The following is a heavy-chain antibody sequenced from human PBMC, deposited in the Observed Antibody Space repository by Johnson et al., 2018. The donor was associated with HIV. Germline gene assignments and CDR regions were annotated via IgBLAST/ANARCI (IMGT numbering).Heavy chain of an antibody. J-gene: IGHJ3*02. CDR2: IKSKTDGGTT. Sequence: EQLVESGGGLVQPGGSLRLSCAASGFRFDDYGMTWVRQAPGKGLEWVGRIKSKTDGGTTDYAAPVKGRFTISRDDSKNTLYLQMNRLKTEETAVYYCTTEWWEAFDIWGQGTMVTVSS. V-gene: IGHV3-15*01. D-gene: IGHD2-15*01. CDR1: GFRFDDYG. CDR3: TTEWWEAFDI.